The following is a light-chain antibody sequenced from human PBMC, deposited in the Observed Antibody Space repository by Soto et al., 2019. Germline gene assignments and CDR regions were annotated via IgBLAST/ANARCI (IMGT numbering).Light chain of an antibody. CDR3: QSYDSSLSGYV. Sequence: QSVRTQPPSVSGAPGQKVTSSCTGSSSNIGAGYDVNWYHQLPGTAPKLLIHGNSNRPSGVPDRFSGSKSGTSASLAITGLQAEDEADYFCQSYDSSLSGYVFGTGTKVTVL. CDR1: SSNIGAGYD. CDR2: GNS. V-gene: IGLV1-40*01. J-gene: IGLJ1*01.